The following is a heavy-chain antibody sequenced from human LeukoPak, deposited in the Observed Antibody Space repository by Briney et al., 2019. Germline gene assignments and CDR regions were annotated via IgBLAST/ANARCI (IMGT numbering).Heavy chain of an antibody. CDR3: APG. Sequence: PGGSLRLSCSTSAFNFNHYAMHWVRQTPGGGLEWVAVVSFDGVNKYYADSVKGRFTITRDNSKDTLHLQMNTLRLEDTGVYYCAPGGGQGTLVTVSS. CDR2: VSFDGVNK. V-gene: IGHV3-30*04. CDR1: AFNFNHYA. J-gene: IGHJ4*02.